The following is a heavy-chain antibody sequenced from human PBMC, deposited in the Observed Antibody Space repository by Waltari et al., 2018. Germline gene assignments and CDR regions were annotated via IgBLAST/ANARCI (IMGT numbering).Heavy chain of an antibody. V-gene: IGHV4-39*01. D-gene: IGHD2-8*02. CDR1: GGSISSSLYS. J-gene: IGHJ3*02. CDR2: IYYSGST. CDR3: ASRLIVLGQRFDI. Sequence: QRQLQESGPALVKPSETLSLTCTVPGGSISSSLYSWGWHRQAPGKGLEWIGSIYYSGSTYYNPSLKSRVTISVDTSKNQSSLKLSSVTAADTAVYYCASRLIVLGQRFDIWGQGTMVTVSS.